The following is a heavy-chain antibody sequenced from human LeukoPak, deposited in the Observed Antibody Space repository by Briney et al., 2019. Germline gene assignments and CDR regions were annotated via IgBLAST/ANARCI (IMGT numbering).Heavy chain of an antibody. V-gene: IGHV1-2*02. CDR3: ARDFGITIFGVANNWFDP. Sequence: ASVKVSCKASGYTFTSYYMHWVRQAPGQGLEWMGWINPNSGGTNYAQKFQGRVTMTRDTSISTAYMELSRLRSDDTAVYYCARDFGITIFGVANNWFDPWGQGTLVTVSS. J-gene: IGHJ5*02. D-gene: IGHD3-3*01. CDR2: INPNSGGT. CDR1: GYTFTSYY.